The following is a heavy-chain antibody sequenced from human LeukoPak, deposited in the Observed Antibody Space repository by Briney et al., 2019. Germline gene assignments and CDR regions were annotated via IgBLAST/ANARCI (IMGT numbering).Heavy chain of an antibody. J-gene: IGHJ4*02. CDR1: GGSISSSSYY. D-gene: IGHD2-21*01. V-gene: IGHV4-39*01. CDR2: IYYSGST. CDR3: ARSLHISAPFDV. Sequence: SETLSLTCTVSGGSISSSSYYWGWIRQPPGRGLEWIGSIYYSGSTYYNPSLESRVTISVDTSKNQFSLGLSSVTAADTALYYCARSLHISAPFDVWGQGTLVTVSS.